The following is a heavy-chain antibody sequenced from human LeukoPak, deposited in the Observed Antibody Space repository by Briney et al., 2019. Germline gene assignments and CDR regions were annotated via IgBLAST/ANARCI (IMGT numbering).Heavy chain of an antibody. Sequence: GRSLRLSCTGSGFTFREYGMSWVRQAQGKGLEWHGFIRAKAYSGATEYAASVRGRFTISRDDAKSIAYLQMHGLKTEDTAVYYSTRDGLGSGYYHVVLDYWGQGALVTVSS. J-gene: IGHJ4*02. CDR2: IRAKAYSGAT. V-gene: IGHV3-49*04. CDR1: GFTFREYG. D-gene: IGHD3-22*01. CDR3: TRDGLGSGYYHVVLDY.